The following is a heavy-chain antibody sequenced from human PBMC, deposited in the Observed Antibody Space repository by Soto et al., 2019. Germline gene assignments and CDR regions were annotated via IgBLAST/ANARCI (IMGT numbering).Heavy chain of an antibody. CDR1: GFTLSSYS. Sequence: QVQLVESGGGVVQPGRSLRLSCAASGFTLSSYSMHWVRQAPGKGLDWVAAMSYDGSSKYFADSVKGRFTISRDNSQNTLSLQMNSLGAEDSAVYYCARGRSVSNHGDFEYWGQGTLVTVSS. CDR3: ARGRSVSNHGDFEY. V-gene: IGHV3-30-3*01. D-gene: IGHD4-17*01. CDR2: MSYDGSSK. J-gene: IGHJ4*02.